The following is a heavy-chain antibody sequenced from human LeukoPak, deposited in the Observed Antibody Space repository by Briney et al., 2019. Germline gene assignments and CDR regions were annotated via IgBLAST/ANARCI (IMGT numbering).Heavy chain of an antibody. V-gene: IGHV1-46*01. CDR3: ARERDTPVTGTLCC. Sequence: ASVKVSCKASGYTFTSYYIHWVRRAPGQGLEWMGIINPSGGTTSYAQKFQGRVTMTRDTSTSIVYMELSSLRSEDTAVYYCARERDTPVTGTLCCWGQGTLVTVSS. J-gene: IGHJ4*02. D-gene: IGHD6-19*01. CDR1: GYTFTSYY. CDR2: INPSGGTT.